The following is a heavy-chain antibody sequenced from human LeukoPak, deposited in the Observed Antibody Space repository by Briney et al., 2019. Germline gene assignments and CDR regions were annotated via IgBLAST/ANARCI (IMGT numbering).Heavy chain of an antibody. CDR3: ARVLRYCSGGNCYSGGLGYMDV. D-gene: IGHD2-15*01. J-gene: IGHJ6*03. CDR2: ISRSGSTK. V-gene: IGHV3-11*01. Sequence: GGSLRLSCAASGFSFNNAWLSWVRQAPGKGLEWVSSISRSGSTKYYADSVKGRFTISRDNAKNSLFLQMNSLRAEDTAVYYCARVLRYCSGGNCYSGGLGYMDVWGKGTTVTISS. CDR1: GFSFNNAW.